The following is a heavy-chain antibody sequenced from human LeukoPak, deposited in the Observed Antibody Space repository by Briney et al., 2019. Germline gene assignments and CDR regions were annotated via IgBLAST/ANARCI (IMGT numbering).Heavy chain of an antibody. CDR1: GFTFSSYA. D-gene: IGHD1-7*01. CDR3: ARDKELGSQRGSSFDY. Sequence: PGESLRLSCAASGFTFSSYAMSWVRQAPGKGLEWVANIKEDGSEKYHVDSVMGRFTISRDNAKNSLYLQMSSLRVEDTAVYYCARDKELGSQRGSSFDYWGQGTLLTVSS. J-gene: IGHJ4*02. V-gene: IGHV3-7*01. CDR2: IKEDGSEK.